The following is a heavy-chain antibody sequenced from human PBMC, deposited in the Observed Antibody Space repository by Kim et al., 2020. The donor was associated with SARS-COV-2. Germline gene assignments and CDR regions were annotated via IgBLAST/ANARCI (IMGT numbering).Heavy chain of an antibody. CDR3: AKGDGYNYYFDY. J-gene: IGHJ4*02. Sequence: YDADSVKGRFTISRDNSKNTLYLQMNSLRAEDTAVYYCAKGDGYNYYFDYWGQGTLVTVSS. V-gene: IGHV3-30*02. D-gene: IGHD5-12*01.